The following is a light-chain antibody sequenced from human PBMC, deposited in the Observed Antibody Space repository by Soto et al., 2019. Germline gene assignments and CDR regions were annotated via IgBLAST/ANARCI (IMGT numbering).Light chain of an antibody. CDR3: QSYDSSLSVSV. CDR1: SSNIGAGYD. J-gene: IGLJ2*01. Sequence: QSVLTQPPSVSGAPGQRVTISCTGSSSNIGAGYDVHWYQQLPGKAPKLLIYGNSNRPSGVPDRFSGSKSGTSASLAITGLQAEDEADYYCQSYDSSLSVSVFGAGTKLTVL. V-gene: IGLV1-40*01. CDR2: GNS.